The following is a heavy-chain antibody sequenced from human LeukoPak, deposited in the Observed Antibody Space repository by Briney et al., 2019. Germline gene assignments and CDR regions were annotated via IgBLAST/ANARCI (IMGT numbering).Heavy chain of an antibody. CDR1: GGSISSSSYY. CDR2: IYYSGST. Sequence: SETLSLTCTVSGGSISSSSYYWGWIRQPPGKGLEWIGSIYYSGSTYYNPSLKSRVTMSVDTSKNQFSLKLSSVTAADTAVYYCARDFPTAYYYGMDVWGQGTTVTVSS. V-gene: IGHV4-39*07. J-gene: IGHJ6*02. D-gene: IGHD2-21*02. CDR3: ARDFPTAYYYGMDV.